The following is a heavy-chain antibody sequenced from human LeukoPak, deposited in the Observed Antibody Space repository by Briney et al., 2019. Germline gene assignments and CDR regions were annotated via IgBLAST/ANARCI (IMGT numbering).Heavy chain of an antibody. CDR1: GGSFSGYY. V-gene: IGHV4-34*01. Sequence: SETLSLTCAVYGGSFSGYYWSWIRQPPGKGLEWIGEINHSGSTNYNPSLKSRVTISVDTSKNQFSLKLSSVTAADTAVYYCARGLPYCGGDCYPAGSTDPWGQGTLVTVSS. D-gene: IGHD2-21*02. CDR3: ARGLPYCGGDCYPAGSTDP. CDR2: INHSGST. J-gene: IGHJ5*02.